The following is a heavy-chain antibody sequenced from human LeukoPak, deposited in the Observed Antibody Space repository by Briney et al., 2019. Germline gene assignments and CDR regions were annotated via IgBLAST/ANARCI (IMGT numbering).Heavy chain of an antibody. J-gene: IGHJ4*01. V-gene: IGHV4-59*08. CDR3: ARGVVPPATFDS. D-gene: IGHD2-2*01. CDR2: IYYSGST. Sequence: PSETLSLTCTVSGESISGFHWNWIRQPPGKGLEWLGYIYYSGSTNYNPSLKSRVTISIDTSKNQFSLKLSSVTAADTAVYFCARGVVPPATFDSWGQGTLVTVSS. CDR1: GESISGFH.